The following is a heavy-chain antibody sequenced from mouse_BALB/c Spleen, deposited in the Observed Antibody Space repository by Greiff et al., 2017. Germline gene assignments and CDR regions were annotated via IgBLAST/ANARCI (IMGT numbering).Heavy chain of an antibody. D-gene: IGHD2-1*01. J-gene: IGHJ3*01. Sequence: EVQLQESGPELVKPGASVKISCKASGYTFTDYNMHWVKQSHGKSLEWIGYIYPYNGGTGYNQKFKSKATLTVDNSSSTAYMELRSLTSEDSAVYYCARGGGNYDAWFAYWGQGTLVTVSA. V-gene: IGHV1S29*02. CDR1: GYTFTDYN. CDR3: ARGGGNYDAWFAY. CDR2: IYPYNGGT.